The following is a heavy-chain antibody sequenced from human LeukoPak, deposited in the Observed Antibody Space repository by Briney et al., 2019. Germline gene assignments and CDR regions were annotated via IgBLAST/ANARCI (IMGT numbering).Heavy chain of an antibody. V-gene: IGHV7-4-1*02. CDR1: GYTFTSYA. CDR2: INTNTGNP. CDR3: ARVGVVVPAAILRYYYMDV. J-gene: IGHJ6*03. Sequence: GASVKVSCKASGYTFTSYAMNWVRQAPGQGLEWMGWINTNTGNPTYAQGFTGRFVFSLDTSVSTAYLQISSLKAEDTAVYYCARVGVVVPAAILRYYYMDVWGKGTTVTVSS. D-gene: IGHD2-2*02.